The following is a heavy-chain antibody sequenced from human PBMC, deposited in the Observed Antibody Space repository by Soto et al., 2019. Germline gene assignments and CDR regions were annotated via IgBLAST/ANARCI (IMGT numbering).Heavy chain of an antibody. CDR3: AKGPSGSYSPGNLDY. CDR1: GFTFSSYA. Sequence: LRLSCAASGFTFSSYAMSWVRQAPGKGLEWVSAISGSGGSTYYADSVKGRFTISRDNSKNTLYLQMNRLRAEDTAVYYCAKGPSGSYSPGNLDYWGQGNLVTVSS. D-gene: IGHD1-26*01. CDR2: ISGSGGST. V-gene: IGHV3-23*01. J-gene: IGHJ4*02.